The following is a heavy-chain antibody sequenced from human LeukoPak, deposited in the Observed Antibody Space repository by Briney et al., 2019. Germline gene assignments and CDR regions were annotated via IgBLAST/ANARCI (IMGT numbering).Heavy chain of an antibody. D-gene: IGHD1-26*01. Sequence: SETLSLTCAVYGGSFSGYYWSWIRQPPGKGLEWIGEINHSGSTNYNPSLKSRVTISVDTSKNQFSLKLTSVTAADTAMYYCARIIVGATSYFDYWGQGTLVTVFS. V-gene: IGHV4-34*01. CDR2: INHSGST. CDR1: GGSFSGYY. J-gene: IGHJ4*02. CDR3: ARIIVGATSYFDY.